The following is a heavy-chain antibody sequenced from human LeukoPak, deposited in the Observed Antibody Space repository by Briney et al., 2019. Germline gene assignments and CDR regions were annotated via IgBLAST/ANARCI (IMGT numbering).Heavy chain of an antibody. Sequence: ASVKVSCKASGYTFTSYYMHWVRQAPGQGLEWMGIINPSGGSTSYAQKFQGRVTMTRDTSTSTVYMELSSLRSEDTAVYYCARGGYDFWSGPSPHNWFDSWGQGTLVTVSS. CDR2: INPSGGST. J-gene: IGHJ5*01. CDR3: ARGGYDFWSGPSPHNWFDS. V-gene: IGHV1-46*01. D-gene: IGHD3-3*01. CDR1: GYTFTSYY.